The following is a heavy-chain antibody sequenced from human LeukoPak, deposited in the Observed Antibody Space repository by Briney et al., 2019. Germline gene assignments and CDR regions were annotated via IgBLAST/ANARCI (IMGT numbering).Heavy chain of an antibody. V-gene: IGHV3-23*01. Sequence: GGSLRLSCAASGFTFSNCAMSWVRQAPGKGLEWVSTISGSGGTTYSADSVKGRFTISRDNSKNTLYLQMNSLGAEDTAVYCCAKGYCTNGVCWPDYWGQGTLVTVSS. J-gene: IGHJ4*02. D-gene: IGHD2-8*01. CDR3: AKGYCTNGVCWPDY. CDR1: GFTFSNCA. CDR2: ISGSGGTT.